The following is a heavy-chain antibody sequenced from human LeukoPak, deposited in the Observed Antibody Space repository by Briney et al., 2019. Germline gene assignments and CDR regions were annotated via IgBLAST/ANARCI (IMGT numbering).Heavy chain of an antibody. CDR2: IYYSGST. Sequence: PSETLSLTCTVSGGSISSSSYYWGWIRQPPGKGLEWIGSIYYSGSTYYNPSLKSRVTISVDTSKNQFSLKLSSVAAADTAVYYCARQGGSYSWFDPWGQGTLVTVSS. CDR3: ARQGGSYSWFDP. D-gene: IGHD1-26*01. CDR1: GGSISSSSYY. J-gene: IGHJ5*02. V-gene: IGHV4-39*01.